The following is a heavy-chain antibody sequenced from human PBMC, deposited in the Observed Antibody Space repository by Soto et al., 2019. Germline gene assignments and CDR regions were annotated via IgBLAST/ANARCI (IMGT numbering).Heavy chain of an antibody. D-gene: IGHD2-2*01. V-gene: IGHV1-18*04. Sequence: ASVKVSCKASGYTSADFGISWVRQAPGQGLEWMGWVSGNNGASNPAPKVQGRITMTLDTSTGVSYMALRSLRSDDTAIYYCVTDQKYFRVNGNWLDSWGQGTLVPVYS. CDR1: GYTSADFG. J-gene: IGHJ5*01. CDR2: VSGNNGAS. CDR3: VTDQKYFRVNGNWLDS.